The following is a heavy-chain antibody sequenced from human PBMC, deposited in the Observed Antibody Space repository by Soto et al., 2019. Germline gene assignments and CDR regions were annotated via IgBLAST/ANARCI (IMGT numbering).Heavy chain of an antibody. J-gene: IGHJ3*02. CDR2: IYYSGST. V-gene: IGHV4-61*08. CDR1: GGSISSGDYY. Sequence: SETLSLTCTVSGGSISSGDYYWSWIRQPPGKGLEWIGYIYYSGSTNYNPSLKSRVTISVDTSKNQFSLKLSSVTAADTAVYYCARVWGGAFDIWGQGTMVTVSS. D-gene: IGHD3-10*01. CDR3: ARVWGGAFDI.